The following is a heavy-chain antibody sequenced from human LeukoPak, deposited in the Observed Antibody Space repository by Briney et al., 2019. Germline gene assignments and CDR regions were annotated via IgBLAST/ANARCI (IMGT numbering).Heavy chain of an antibody. D-gene: IGHD4-11*01. CDR1: GGSISSSSYF. CDR2: IFYSGST. V-gene: IGHV4-39*01. CDR3: ARVTTVTTVYFDY. Sequence: SETLSLTCTVSGGSISSSSYFWGWIRQPPGKGLEWIGSIFYSGSTYYNPSLNSRVTISIDTSKNQFSLRLSSVTAADTAVYYCARVTTVTTVYFDYWGQGTLVTVSS. J-gene: IGHJ4*02.